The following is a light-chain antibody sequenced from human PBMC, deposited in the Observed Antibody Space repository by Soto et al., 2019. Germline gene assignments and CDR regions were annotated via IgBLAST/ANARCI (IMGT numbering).Light chain of an antibody. CDR1: SSNIGNNY. CDR3: ATWDGSLPGEV. CDR2: DNN. J-gene: IGLJ2*01. Sequence: QAVVTQSPSVSAAPGQKVTISCSGSSSNIGNNYVSWYQQLPGTAPKLLIYDNNKRPSGIPDRFSGSKSGTSGTLDITGLQTGDEADYYCATWDGSLPGEVFGGGTKLTAL. V-gene: IGLV1-51*01.